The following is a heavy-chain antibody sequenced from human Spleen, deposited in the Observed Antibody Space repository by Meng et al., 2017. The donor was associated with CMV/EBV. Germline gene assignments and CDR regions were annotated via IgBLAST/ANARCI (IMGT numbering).Heavy chain of an antibody. Sequence: ASVKVSCKASGYTFASYYIHWVRQAPGQGLEWMGIMRPSHSTIYAQNFRDRVTITRDMSTSTVYMELSSLRSEDTAVYYCAREVTGTDFDYWGQGTLVTVSS. CDR2: MRPSHST. CDR1: GYTFASYY. J-gene: IGHJ4*02. CDR3: AREVTGTDFDY. D-gene: IGHD1-1*01. V-gene: IGHV1-46*01.